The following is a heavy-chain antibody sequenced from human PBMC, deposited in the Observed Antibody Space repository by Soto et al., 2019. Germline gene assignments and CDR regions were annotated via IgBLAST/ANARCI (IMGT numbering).Heavy chain of an antibody. CDR1: GDSVSGNSAA. D-gene: IGHD2-21*02. J-gene: IGHJ6*02. Sequence: PSQTLSLPCALSGDSVSGNSAAWNWIRQSPSRGLEWLGRTYYRSKWYNDYAVSVRSRITINPDTSRNQFSLQLNSVTPEDTAVYYCARVRGRDRYYYYGMDVWGQGTTVTVFS. CDR2: TYYRSKWYN. CDR3: ARVRGRDRYYYYGMDV. V-gene: IGHV6-1*01.